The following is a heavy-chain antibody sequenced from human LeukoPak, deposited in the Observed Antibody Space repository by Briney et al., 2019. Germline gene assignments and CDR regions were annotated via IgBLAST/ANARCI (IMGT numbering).Heavy chain of an antibody. CDR2: IIPIFGTA. D-gene: IGHD4-17*01. V-gene: IGHV1-69*13. J-gene: IGHJ4*02. Sequence: GASVKVSCKASGGTFSSYAISWVRQAPGQGLEWMGGIIPIFGTANYAQKFQGRVTITADESTSTAYMELSSLRSEDTAVYYCARDGGDDYGDPQHYFDYWGQGTLVTASS. CDR3: ARDGGDDYGDPQHYFDY. CDR1: GGTFSSYA.